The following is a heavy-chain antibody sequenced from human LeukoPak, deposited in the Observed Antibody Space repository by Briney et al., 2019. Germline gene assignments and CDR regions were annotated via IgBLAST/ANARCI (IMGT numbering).Heavy chain of an antibody. CDR1: GVSISSRNSF. V-gene: IGHV4-39*02. Sequence: SETVSLTCTVSGVSISSRNSFWGWIRQPPGKGLEWIGNIFYSGSTLYDPSLQSRVTISVDTSKNQLSLKMTSVTATDTAVYYCARDMGKKRGYSSSWYGNYYYGMDVWGQGTTVTVSS. CDR3: ARDMGKKRGYSSSWYGNYYYGMDV. D-gene: IGHD6-13*01. CDR2: IFYSGST. J-gene: IGHJ6*02.